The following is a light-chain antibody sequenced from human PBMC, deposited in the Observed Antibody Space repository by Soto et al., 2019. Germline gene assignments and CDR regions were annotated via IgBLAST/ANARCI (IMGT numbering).Light chain of an antibody. V-gene: IGLV2-14*01. Sequence: QSVLTQPRSVSGSPGQSVTISCTGTSSDVGGYNYVSWYQQHPGKAPKLIIYEVTDRPSGVSNRLSGSKSGNTASLTISGLQAEDEAEYYCSSYTNINTRACVFGTGTKVTVL. CDR1: SSDVGGYNY. J-gene: IGLJ1*01. CDR3: SSYTNINTRACV. CDR2: EVT.